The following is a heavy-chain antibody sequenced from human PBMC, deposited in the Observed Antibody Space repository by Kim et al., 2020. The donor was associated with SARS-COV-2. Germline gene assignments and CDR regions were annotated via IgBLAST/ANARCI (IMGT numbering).Heavy chain of an antibody. CDR1: GYTFTAYY. D-gene: IGHD3-3*01. CDR3: ARQANYDADY. V-gene: IGHV1-2*02. J-gene: IGHJ4*02. Sequence: ASVKVSCKTSGYTFTAYYVHWVRQAPGQGLEWVGWSNPKSGDTQYARKFEGRVTMTGDTSTATVYMELAGLTSDDTAIYYCARQANYDADYWGQGTLIIVSS. CDR2: SNPKSGDT.